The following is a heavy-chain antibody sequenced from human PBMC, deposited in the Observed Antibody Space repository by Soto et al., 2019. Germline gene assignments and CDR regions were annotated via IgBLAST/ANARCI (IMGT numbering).Heavy chain of an antibody. D-gene: IGHD3-16*01. V-gene: IGHV4-59*01. CDR2: MYYNGNI. CDR3: ASGGNWFDP. CDR1: GGSISNYY. Sequence: SETLSLTCNVSGGSISNYYWTWVRQSPEKGLEWIGYMYYNGNINYNPSLKSRVTISIDTSKNQFSLTLKSVTAADPAVYYCASGGNWFDPWGQGVLVTVSS. J-gene: IGHJ5*02.